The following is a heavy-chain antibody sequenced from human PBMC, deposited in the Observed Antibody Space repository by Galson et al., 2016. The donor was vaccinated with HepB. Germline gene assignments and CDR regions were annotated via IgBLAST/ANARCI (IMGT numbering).Heavy chain of an antibody. J-gene: IGHJ4*02. CDR3: ASPPHTTVADPFQY. CDR2: IYNDGSIR. CDR1: GFTFSHNW. V-gene: IGHV3-74*01. D-gene: IGHD6-19*01. Sequence: SLRLSCAASGFTFSHNWMHWVRQVPGKGLQWVSAIYNDGSIRTYADSVKGRFTISRDNAKDTVYLQMNSLRSEDTAVYSCASPPHTTVADPFQYWGQGTLVTVSS.